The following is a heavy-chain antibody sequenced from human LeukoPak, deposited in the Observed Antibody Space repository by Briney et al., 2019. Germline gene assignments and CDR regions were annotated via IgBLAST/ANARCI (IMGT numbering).Heavy chain of an antibody. Sequence: PGGSLRLSWAASGFTFSRYSINWVRQAPGRGLEWVSYIDSTNSPIHYARSVKGRFTVSRDNAKSSLYLQMNSLRAEDTAVYYCTRRGMFGEVDYWGQGIQVTVSS. D-gene: IGHD3-10*02. CDR2: IDSTNSPI. V-gene: IGHV3-48*04. J-gene: IGHJ4*02. CDR3: TRRGMFGEVDY. CDR1: GFTFSRYS.